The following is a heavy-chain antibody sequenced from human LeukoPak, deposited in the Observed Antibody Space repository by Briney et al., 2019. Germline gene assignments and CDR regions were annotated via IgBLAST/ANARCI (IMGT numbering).Heavy chain of an antibody. CDR2: IYYSGST. D-gene: IGHD3-22*01. V-gene: IGHV4-31*03. CDR3: ARVDYYDSSGYPYYFDY. Sequence: SQCLSLACTVSGGCVSSGGYSWSWIRRHPGKGLEWIGYIYYSGSTYYNPSLKRRVPISVDTSKNQFSLKLSSVTAADTAVYYCARVDYYDSSGYPYYFDYWGQGTLVTVSS. J-gene: IGHJ4*02. CDR1: GGCVSSGGYS.